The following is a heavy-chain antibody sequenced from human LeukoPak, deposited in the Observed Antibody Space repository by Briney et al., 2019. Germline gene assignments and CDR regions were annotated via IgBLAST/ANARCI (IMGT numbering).Heavy chain of an antibody. Sequence: GGSLRLSCAGSGFTFSSYEMNWVRQAPGKGLGWVSYISSSGSTIYYADSVKGRFTISRDNAKNSLYLQMNSLRAEDTAVYYCARAFHYYYYMDVWGKGTTVTVS. J-gene: IGHJ6*03. CDR2: ISSSGSTI. CDR1: GFTFSSYE. CDR3: ARAFHYYYYMDV. V-gene: IGHV3-48*03.